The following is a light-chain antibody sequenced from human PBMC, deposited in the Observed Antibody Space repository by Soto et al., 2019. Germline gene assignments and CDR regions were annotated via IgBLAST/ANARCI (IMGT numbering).Light chain of an antibody. CDR3: TSWDDSLIGVV. CDR2: RNN. V-gene: IGLV1-47*01. Sequence: QSVLIQPPSASGTPGPRVSISCSGSNSNIGNNYVYWYQHLPGTAPTLLSSRNNQRPSGAPDQFSGSKSGTSASLAISGLRSEDEADYYCTSWDDSLIGVVFGGGTKLTVL. CDR1: NSNIGNNY. J-gene: IGLJ2*01.